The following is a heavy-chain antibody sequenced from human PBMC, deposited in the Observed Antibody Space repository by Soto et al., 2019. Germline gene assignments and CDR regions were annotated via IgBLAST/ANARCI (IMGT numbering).Heavy chain of an antibody. CDR2: IIPIFGTA. V-gene: IGHV1-69*13. D-gene: IGHD4-4*01. Sequence: SVKVSCKASGGTFSSYASSWVRQAPGQGLEWMGGIIPIFGTANYAQKFQGRVTITADESTSTAYMELSSLRSEDTAVYYCARDFRSLAADYSNPPSHLYYYYVMDVWGQGTTVTVSS. CDR3: ARDFRSLAADYSNPPSHLYYYYVMDV. J-gene: IGHJ6*02. CDR1: GGTFSSYA.